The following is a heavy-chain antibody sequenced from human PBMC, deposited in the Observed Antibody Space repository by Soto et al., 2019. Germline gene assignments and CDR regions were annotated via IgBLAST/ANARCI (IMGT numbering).Heavy chain of an antibody. CDR2: IYPEDSET. V-gene: IGHV5-51*01. J-gene: IGHJ1*01. CDR1: GYSFTNYW. D-gene: IGHD3-3*02. CDR3: TKGAFLNLYRFLHWVCGY. Sequence: GESLKISCKGSGYSFTNYWIGWVRQMPGKDLEWIGIIYPEDSETRYSPSFQGLVTISVDKSISTAYLQWNSLQASDTATYYCTKGAFLNLYRFLHWVCGYCGQGSSVPVSS.